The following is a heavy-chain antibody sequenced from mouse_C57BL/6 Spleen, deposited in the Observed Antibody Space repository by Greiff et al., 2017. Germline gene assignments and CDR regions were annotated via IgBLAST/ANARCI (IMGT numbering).Heavy chain of an antibody. CDR3: TRRYYGSSYWYFDV. Sequence: QVQLQQSGAELVRPGASVTLSCKASGYTFTDYEMHWVKQTPVHGLEWIGAIDPETGGTAYNQKFTGKAILTADKSSSTAYMELRSLTSEDSAVDDCTRRYYGSSYWYFDVWGTGTTVTVSS. J-gene: IGHJ1*03. V-gene: IGHV1-15*01. CDR1: GYTFTDYE. CDR2: IDPETGGT. D-gene: IGHD1-1*01.